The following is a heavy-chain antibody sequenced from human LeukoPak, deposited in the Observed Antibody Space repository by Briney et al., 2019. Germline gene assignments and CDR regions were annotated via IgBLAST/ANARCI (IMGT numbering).Heavy chain of an antibody. Sequence: PGGSLRLSCAASGFTFDDYAMHWVRQAPGKGLEWVSAISGRGGSTYYADSVKGRFTISRDNSKNTLYLQMNSLRAGDTAVYYCLLHYYGSGSYYVDAFDIWGQGTMVTVSS. CDR2: ISGRGGST. J-gene: IGHJ3*02. D-gene: IGHD3-10*01. V-gene: IGHV3-23*01. CDR3: LLHYYGSGSYYVDAFDI. CDR1: GFTFDDYA.